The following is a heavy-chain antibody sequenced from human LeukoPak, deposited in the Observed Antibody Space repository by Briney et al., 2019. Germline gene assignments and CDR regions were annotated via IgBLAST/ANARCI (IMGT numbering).Heavy chain of an antibody. D-gene: IGHD5-18*01. V-gene: IGHV4-59*08. CDR3: ARVTDPGAYSDY. CDR2: IYYSGST. Sequence: SETLSLTCTVSGGSISSYYWSWIRQPPGKGLEWIGYIYYSGSTNYNPSLKSRVTISVDTSKNQFSLKLSSVTAADTAVYYCARVTDPGAYSDYWGQGTLVTVSS. CDR1: GGSISSYY. J-gene: IGHJ4*02.